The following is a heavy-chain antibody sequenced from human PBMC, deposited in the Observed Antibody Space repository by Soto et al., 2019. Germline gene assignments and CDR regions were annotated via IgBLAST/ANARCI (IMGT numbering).Heavy chain of an antibody. D-gene: IGHD2-2*01. CDR3: ARVSSRWTGNYGLDV. J-gene: IGHJ6*02. Sequence: QVQLVQSGAEVKKPGASVKVSCKASGYCFTSYDVSWVRQATGQGLEWMGWMNPNSGNTGYAQKFQGRVTMTRNTSVSTAYMELSSLRSEDTAVYYCARVSSRWTGNYGLDVWGQGTTVTVSS. CDR2: MNPNSGNT. V-gene: IGHV1-8*01. CDR1: GYCFTSYD.